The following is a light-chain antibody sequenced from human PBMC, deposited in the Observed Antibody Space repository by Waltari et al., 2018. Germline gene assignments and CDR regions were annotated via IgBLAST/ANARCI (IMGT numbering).Light chain of an antibody. V-gene: IGKV1-5*03. CDR3: QKYNTYSWT. Sequence: DIQMTQSPSTLSASVGDRVTITCRASQSVGTWLAWYQQKPGKAPKVLIYTAFSLESGVPLRFSGSGSGNEFTLTISSLQPDDFATYYCQKYNTYSWTFGQGTKVEIK. CDR2: TAF. CDR1: QSVGTW. J-gene: IGKJ1*01.